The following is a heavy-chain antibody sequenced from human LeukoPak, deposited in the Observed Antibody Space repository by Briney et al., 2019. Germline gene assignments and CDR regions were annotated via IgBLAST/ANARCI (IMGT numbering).Heavy chain of an antibody. Sequence: PGGSLRLSCAASGFTFSDYYMSWIRQAPGKGLEWISFISTSGSTIYYADSVKGRFTISRDNAKNSLYLQMNSLRAEDTAVYYCAKGSRFYYYMDVWGKGTTVTVSS. CDR2: ISTSGSTI. CDR3: AKGSRFYYYMDV. D-gene: IGHD1-26*01. V-gene: IGHV3-11*01. CDR1: GFTFSDYY. J-gene: IGHJ6*03.